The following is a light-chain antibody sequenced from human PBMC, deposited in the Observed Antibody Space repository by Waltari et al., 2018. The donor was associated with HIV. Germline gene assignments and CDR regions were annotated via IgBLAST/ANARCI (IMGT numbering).Light chain of an antibody. Sequence: QSVLTQPPSASGTPGQRVTISCSGSSSNIGSNYVYWYQQLPGTAPKRLIYRNNQRPAGVPDRVSGSKSGTSASLAISGLRSEDEADYYCAAWDDSLSAWVFGGGTKLTVL. CDR2: RNN. J-gene: IGLJ3*02. CDR1: SSNIGSNY. CDR3: AAWDDSLSAWV. V-gene: IGLV1-47*01.